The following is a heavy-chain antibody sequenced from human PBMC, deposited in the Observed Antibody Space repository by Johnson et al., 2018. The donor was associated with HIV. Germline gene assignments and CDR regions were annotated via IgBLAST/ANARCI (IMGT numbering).Heavy chain of an antibody. CDR2: MWYDGSKR. CDR1: GFTFSDHG. J-gene: IGHJ3*02. Sequence: QVQLVESGGGVVQPGRSVRLSCAASGFTFSDHGMHWVRQAPGKGLEWVGGMWYDGSKRNYADSVKGRFTISRDTSKNTLYLQMNSLRVEDTAVYYCAKCMWGSSFIDVFDMWGQGTLVTVSS. V-gene: IGHV3-33*06. D-gene: IGHD3-16*01. CDR3: AKCMWGSSFIDVFDM.